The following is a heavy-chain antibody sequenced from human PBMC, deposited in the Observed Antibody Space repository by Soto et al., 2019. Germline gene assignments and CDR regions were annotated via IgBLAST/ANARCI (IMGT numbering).Heavy chain of an antibody. J-gene: IGHJ3*02. CDR1: GFTFSNYA. CDR3: AKARSISTTTRPVKDAFHI. CDR2: IDGSGGIT. Sequence: EVQLLESGGGLVQPGDSLRLSCVASGFTFSNYAMTWVRQAPGKGLEWVSGIDGSGGITYYTDSVKGRFTISRDNSKNNLFLQMNSLRVEDTAIYYCAKARSISTTTRPVKDAFHIWGRGTMVTVSS. D-gene: IGHD1-1*01. V-gene: IGHV3-23*01.